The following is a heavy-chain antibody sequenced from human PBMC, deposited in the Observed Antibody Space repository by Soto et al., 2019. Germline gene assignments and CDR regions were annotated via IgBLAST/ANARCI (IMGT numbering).Heavy chain of an antibody. J-gene: IGHJ4*02. Sequence: SETLSLTCTVSGGSISSYYWSWIRQPPGKGLEWIGYIYYSGSTNYNPSLKSRVTISVDTSKNQFSLKLSSVTAADTAVYYCARVGYCGGDCYSGYFDYWGQGTLVTVSS. CDR3: ARVGYCGGDCYSGYFDY. D-gene: IGHD2-21*02. CDR1: GGSISSYY. V-gene: IGHV4-59*01. CDR2: IYYSGST.